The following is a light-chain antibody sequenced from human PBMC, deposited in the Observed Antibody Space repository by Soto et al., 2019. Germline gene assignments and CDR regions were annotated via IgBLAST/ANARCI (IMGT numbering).Light chain of an antibody. CDR2: DAS. Sequence: EIVLTQAPGTLSLSPGERATLSCRASQSVTSSYLAWYQQKPGQTPRLLIYDASSRATGIPDRFSGSGSGTDYTLTISRLEPEDFAVYYCQQYGRSPFTFGPGTKVDMK. CDR1: QSVTSSY. J-gene: IGKJ3*01. CDR3: QQYGRSPFT. V-gene: IGKV3-20*01.